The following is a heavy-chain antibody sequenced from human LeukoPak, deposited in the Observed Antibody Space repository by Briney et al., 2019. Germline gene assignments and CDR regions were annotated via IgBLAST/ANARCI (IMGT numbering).Heavy chain of an antibody. J-gene: IGHJ5*02. Sequence: GGSLRLSCAASGFTFSSYAMSWLRQAPGKGLEWVSAISSSGSGTYYADSVKGRFTISRDNSKNTLYLQMSSLRADDTAIYYCAKGGGSPSGAYCTSTNCHRFDPWGQGTLVTVSS. CDR2: ISSSGSGT. CDR3: AKGGGSPSGAYCTSTNCHRFDP. CDR1: GFTFSSYA. V-gene: IGHV3-23*01. D-gene: IGHD2-2*01.